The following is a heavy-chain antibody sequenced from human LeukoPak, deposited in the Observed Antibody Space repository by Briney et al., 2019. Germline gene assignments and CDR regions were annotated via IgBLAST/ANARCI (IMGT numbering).Heavy chain of an antibody. D-gene: IGHD3-10*01. CDR3: ARAPGIRRSFDC. CDR1: GGSISSDY. J-gene: IGHJ4*02. CDR2: IYYSGST. V-gene: IGHV4-59*01. Sequence: SETLSLTCTVSGGSISSDYWSWIRQPPGKGLEWIGYIYYSGSTNYNPSLKSRVTMSVDTSKNQFSLKLSSVTAADTAVYYCARAPGIRRSFDCWGQGTLVTVSS.